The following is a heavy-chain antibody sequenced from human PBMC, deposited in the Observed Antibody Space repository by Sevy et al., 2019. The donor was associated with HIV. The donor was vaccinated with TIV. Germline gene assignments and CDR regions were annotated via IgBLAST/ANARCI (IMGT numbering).Heavy chain of an antibody. CDR2: MNADNGNT. V-gene: IGHV1-3*01. CDR1: GYTFTGYA. CDR3: ARGPAWFGAYGLDV. Sequence: ASVKVSCKASGYTFTGYAIHWVRQAPGQRLEWMGWMNADNGNTKYSQKFQDRVNVTRDTSANTAYMELSSLRSEDTATYYCARGPAWFGAYGLDVWGLGTTVTVSS. J-gene: IGHJ6*02. D-gene: IGHD3-10*01.